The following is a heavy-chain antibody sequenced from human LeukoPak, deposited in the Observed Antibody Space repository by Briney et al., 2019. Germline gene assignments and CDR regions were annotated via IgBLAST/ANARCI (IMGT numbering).Heavy chain of an antibody. V-gene: IGHV3-53*01. J-gene: IGHJ5*02. CDR3: ARAYDILTGSGFDP. Sequence: GGSLRLSCAASGFTVSSNYMSWVRQAPGKGLEWASVIYGGGRTYYADSVKGRFTISRDNSNNTLYLHMNSLRAEDTAVYYCARAYDILTGSGFDPWGQGTLVTVSS. CDR2: IYGGGRT. D-gene: IGHD3-9*01. CDR1: GFTVSSNY.